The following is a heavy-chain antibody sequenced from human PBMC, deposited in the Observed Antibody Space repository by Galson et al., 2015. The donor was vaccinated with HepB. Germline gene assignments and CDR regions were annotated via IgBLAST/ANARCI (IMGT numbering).Heavy chain of an antibody. CDR3: ARDRREYCSSTSCWSRYYYYYMDV. J-gene: IGHJ6*03. CDR2: ISSSGSTI. V-gene: IGHV3-11*01. D-gene: IGHD2-2*01. Sequence: SLRLSCAASGFTFSDYYMSWIRQAPGKGLEWASYISSSGSTIYYADSVKGRFTISRDNAKNSLYLQMNSLRAEDTAVYYCARDRREYCSSTSCWSRYYYYYMDVWGKGTTVTVSS. CDR1: GFTFSDYY.